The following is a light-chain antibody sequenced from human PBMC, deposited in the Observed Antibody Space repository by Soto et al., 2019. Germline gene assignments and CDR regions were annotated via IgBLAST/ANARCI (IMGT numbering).Light chain of an antibody. Sequence: DIQLTQSPSTLSASLGDRVTLTCRASQSLNNYLAWYQQKPGKAPKLLIYDASTLERGVPSRFRGTGSGTDFTLTISSLKPDDFATYYCQQYYRSSITFGQGTRLEIK. CDR1: QSLNNY. CDR3: QQYYRSSIT. J-gene: IGKJ5*01. CDR2: DAS. V-gene: IGKV1-5*01.